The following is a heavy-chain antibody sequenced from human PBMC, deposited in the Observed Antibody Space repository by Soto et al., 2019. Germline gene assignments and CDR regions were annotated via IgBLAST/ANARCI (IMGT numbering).Heavy chain of an antibody. J-gene: IGHJ4*02. V-gene: IGHV1-3*05. CDR3: ARAVAVPADFDY. D-gene: IGHD6-19*01. CDR2: INAGNGNT. CDR1: GYTFTSYA. Sequence: QVQLVQSGAEEKKPGASVKVSCKASGYTFTSYAMHWVRQAPGQRLEWMGWINAGNGNTKYSQKFQGRVSITRDTSASTAYMELSSLRSEDTAVYYCARAVAVPADFDYWGQGTLVTVSS.